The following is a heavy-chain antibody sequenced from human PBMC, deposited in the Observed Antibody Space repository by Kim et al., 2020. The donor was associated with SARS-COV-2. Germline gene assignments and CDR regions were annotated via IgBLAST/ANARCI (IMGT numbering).Heavy chain of an antibody. CDR2: IIPIFGTA. V-gene: IGHV1-69*13. CDR3: ASSESDYGAVDY. J-gene: IGHJ4*02. CDR1: GGTFSSYA. Sequence: SVKVSCKASGGTFSSYAISWVRQAPGQGLKWMGGIIPIFGTANYAQKFQGRVTITADESTSTAYMELSSLRSEDTAVYYCASSESDYGAVDYWGQGTLVTVSS. D-gene: IGHD4-17*01.